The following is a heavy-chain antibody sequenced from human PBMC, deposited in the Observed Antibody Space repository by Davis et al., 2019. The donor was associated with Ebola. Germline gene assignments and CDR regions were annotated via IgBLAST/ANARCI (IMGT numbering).Heavy chain of an antibody. CDR2: IIPILGIA. CDR1: GYTFTSYG. D-gene: IGHD5-12*01. J-gene: IGHJ4*02. CDR3: ARASVATMFWFDY. Sequence: SVKVSCKASGYTFTSYGISWVRQAPGQGLEWMGRIIPILGIANYAQKFQGRVTITADKSTSTAYMELSSLRAEDTAVYYCARASVATMFWFDYWGQGTLVTVSS. V-gene: IGHV1-69*04.